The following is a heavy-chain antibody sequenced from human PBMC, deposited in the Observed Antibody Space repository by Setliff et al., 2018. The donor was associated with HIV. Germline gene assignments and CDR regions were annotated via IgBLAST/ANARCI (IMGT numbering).Heavy chain of an antibody. D-gene: IGHD3-3*01. Sequence: SETLSLTCTVSGGSINITNFYWAWIRQPPGKGLEWLGSIYYSGTTYVHPSLKSRVTISIDTFKSQFSLKLRSVNAADTAMYYCARGLLFGRSLDYWGQGTLVTVSS. V-gene: IGHV4-39*07. CDR2: IYYSGTT. CDR1: GGSINITNFY. J-gene: IGHJ4*02. CDR3: ARGLLFGRSLDY.